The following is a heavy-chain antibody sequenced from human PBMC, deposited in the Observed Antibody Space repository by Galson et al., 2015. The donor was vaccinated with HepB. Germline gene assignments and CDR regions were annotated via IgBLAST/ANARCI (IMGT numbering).Heavy chain of an antibody. V-gene: IGHV3-15*01. Sequence: SLRLSCAAPGFTFSNAWMSWVRQAPGKGLEWVGRIKSKTDGGTTDYAAPVKGRFTISRDDSKNTLYLQMNSLKTEDTAVYYCTTDLGVTTMVRGVIDDFDYWGQGTLVTVSS. D-gene: IGHD3-10*01. CDR2: IKSKTDGGTT. J-gene: IGHJ4*02. CDR1: GFTFSNAW. CDR3: TTDLGVTTMVRGVIDDFDY.